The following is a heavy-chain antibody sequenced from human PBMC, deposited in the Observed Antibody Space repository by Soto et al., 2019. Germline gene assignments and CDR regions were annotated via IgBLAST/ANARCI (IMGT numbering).Heavy chain of an antibody. V-gene: IGHV6-1*01. CDR2: TYYRSKWYN. CDR1: GDLVSSISAA. CDR3: ARKRVNSAFDI. J-gene: IGHJ3*02. Sequence: SETLSLTCAISGDLVSSISAAWNWLRQSPSRGLEWLGRTYYRSKWYNDYAVSVKSRITINSDTSENQFSLQLNSVTPEDTAVYYCARKRVNSAFDIWGQGTMVTVSS.